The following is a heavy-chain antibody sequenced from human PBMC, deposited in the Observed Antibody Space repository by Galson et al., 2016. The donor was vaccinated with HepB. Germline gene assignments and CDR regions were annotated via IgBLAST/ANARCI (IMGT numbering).Heavy chain of an antibody. D-gene: IGHD4-17*01. V-gene: IGHV3-7*01. Sequence: SLRLSCAVSGLTVSGDYMSWVRQAPGKGLEWVANIKEDGSEDYYVDAVKGRFTISRDNAKNSLYLQMNRLRAEDTAVYYCAKKWSYGDYSFFDYWGQGTLVTVAS. J-gene: IGHJ4*02. CDR2: IKEDGSED. CDR3: AKKWSYGDYSFFDY. CDR1: GLTVSGDY.